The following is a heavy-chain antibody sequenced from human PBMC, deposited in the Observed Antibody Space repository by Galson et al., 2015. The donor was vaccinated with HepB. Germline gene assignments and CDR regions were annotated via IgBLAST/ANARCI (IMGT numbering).Heavy chain of an antibody. CDR2: TYSGGDT. V-gene: IGHV3-53*04. D-gene: IGHD6-13*01. CDR3: ARVPVAAGGTAWFDP. J-gene: IGHJ5*02. Sequence: SLRLSCAVSGFTLRSNFLSWVRQAPGKGLEWVSVTYSGGDTSYSDSVKGRFTISRHNSNNTVYLQMNSLRIEDTALYYCARVPVAAGGTAWFDPWGQGTLVTVSS. CDR1: GFTLRSNF.